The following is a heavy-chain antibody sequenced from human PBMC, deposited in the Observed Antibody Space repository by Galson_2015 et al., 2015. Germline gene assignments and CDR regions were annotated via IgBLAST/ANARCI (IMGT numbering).Heavy chain of an antibody. CDR1: GYTFTGYY. Sequence: SVKVSCKASGYTFTGYYMHWVRQAPGQGLEWMGRINPNSGGTNYAQKFQGRVTMTRDTSISTAYMELSRLRSDDTAVYYCARNGYFDWLFIDYWGQETLVTVSS. V-gene: IGHV1-2*06. D-gene: IGHD3-9*01. J-gene: IGHJ4*02. CDR2: INPNSGGT. CDR3: ARNGYFDWLFIDY.